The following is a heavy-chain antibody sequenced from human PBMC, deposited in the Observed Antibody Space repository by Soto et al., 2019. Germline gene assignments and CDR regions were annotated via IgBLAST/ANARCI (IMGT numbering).Heavy chain of an antibody. J-gene: IGHJ4*02. Sequence: QVQLVESGGGVVQPGRSLRLSCAASGFTFSSYGMHWVRQAPGKGLEWVAVISYDGSNKYYADSVKGRFTISRDNSKNTLYLQMTSLRAEDKAVYSCAKPTRNGWGQGTLVTVSS. CDR1: GFTFSSYG. V-gene: IGHV3-30*18. CDR2: ISYDGSNK. CDR3: AKPTRNG. D-gene: IGHD1-1*01.